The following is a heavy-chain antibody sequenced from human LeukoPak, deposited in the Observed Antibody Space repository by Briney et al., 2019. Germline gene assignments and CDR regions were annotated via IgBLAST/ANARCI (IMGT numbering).Heavy chain of an antibody. J-gene: IGHJ4*02. CDR3: ARDSGFGITMILVTFDY. CDR1: GYTFTTFD. D-gene: IGHD3-22*01. V-gene: IGHV1-18*01. Sequence: ASVKVSCKASGYTFTTFDISWVRQAPGQGLEWMGWISGYNGSTNYAQKFQGRVTMTTDTSTSTAYMELRSLRSDDTAVYYCARDSGFGITMILVTFDYWGQGTLVTVSS. CDR2: ISGYNGST.